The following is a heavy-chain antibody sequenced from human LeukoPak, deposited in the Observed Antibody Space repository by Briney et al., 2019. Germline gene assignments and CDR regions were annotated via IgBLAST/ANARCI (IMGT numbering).Heavy chain of an antibody. J-gene: IGHJ6*04. CDR1: GGTFSSYA. D-gene: IGHD2-2*01. V-gene: IGHV1-69*06. CDR3: ARDNIVVVPAAMGNYYYYGMDV. CDR2: IIPIFGTA. Sequence: GSSVKVSCKASGGTFSSYAISWVRQAPEQGLEWMGAIIPIFGTANYAQKFQGRVTITADKSTSTAYMELSSLRSEDTAVYYCARDNIVVVPAAMGNYYYYGMDVWGKGTTVTVSS.